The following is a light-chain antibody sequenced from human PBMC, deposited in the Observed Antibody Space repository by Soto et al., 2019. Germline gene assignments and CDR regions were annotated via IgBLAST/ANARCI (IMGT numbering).Light chain of an antibody. V-gene: IGLV3-21*02. CDR2: DDS. CDR3: QVWDRSSGHRV. J-gene: IGLJ3*02. Sequence: SSELTQPPSVSVAPGQTARIPCRGCNIGSKIVHWYQQKPGQAPVLVVSDDSDRPSGIPERFSGSNSGNTATLTISGVEAGDEADYYCQVWDRSSGHRVFGGGTKLTVL. CDR1: NIGSKI.